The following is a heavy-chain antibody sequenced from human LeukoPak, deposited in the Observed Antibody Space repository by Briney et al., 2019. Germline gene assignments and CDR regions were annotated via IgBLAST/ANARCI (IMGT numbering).Heavy chain of an antibody. CDR1: GFTFSSYG. CDR3: AKDSSYYDIFGNWFDP. Sequence: PGGSLRFSCAASGFTFSSYGMHWVRQAPGKGLEGVAFIRYDGSNKYCADSVKGRFTISRDNSKSTLYLQMNSLRAEDTAVYYCAKDSSYYDIFGNWFDPWGQGTLVTVSS. V-gene: IGHV3-30*02. CDR2: IRYDGSNK. D-gene: IGHD3-9*01. J-gene: IGHJ5*02.